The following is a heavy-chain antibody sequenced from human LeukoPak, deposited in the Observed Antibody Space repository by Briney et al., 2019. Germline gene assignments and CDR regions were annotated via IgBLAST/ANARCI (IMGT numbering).Heavy chain of an antibody. D-gene: IGHD3-22*01. CDR2: IYYSGST. CDR1: GGSISSYY. CDR3: ARSYYDSSDYYFTS. J-gene: IGHJ4*02. Sequence: PSETLSLTCTVSGGSISSYYWSWIRQPPGKGLEWIGYIYYSGSTNYNPSLKSRVTMSVDTSKNQFSLKLSSVTAADTAVYYCARSYYDSSDYYFTSWGQGILVTVSS. V-gene: IGHV4-59*08.